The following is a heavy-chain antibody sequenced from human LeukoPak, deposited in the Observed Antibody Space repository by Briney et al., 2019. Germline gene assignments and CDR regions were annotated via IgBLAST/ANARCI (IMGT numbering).Heavy chain of an antibody. CDR2: ISSSGSTI. Sequence: GGSLRLSCAASGFTFSSYAMSWVRQAPGKGLEWVSAISSSGSTIYYADSVKGRFTISRDNAKNSPYLQMNSLRAEDTAVYYCARDGHDYGDYGFDYWGQGTLVTVSS. CDR1: GFTFSSYA. D-gene: IGHD4-17*01. J-gene: IGHJ4*02. CDR3: ARDGHDYGDYGFDY. V-gene: IGHV3-48*03.